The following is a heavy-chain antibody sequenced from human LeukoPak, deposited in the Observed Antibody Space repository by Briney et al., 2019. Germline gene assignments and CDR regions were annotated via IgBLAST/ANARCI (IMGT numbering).Heavy chain of an antibody. CDR1: GYTFTGYY. Sequence: ASVKVSCKASGYTFTGYYMHWVRQAPGQGLEWMGWINPNSGGTNYAQKFQGRVTMTRDTSISTAYMELSRLRSDDTAVYYCAVRIQLWFSINWFDPWGQGTLVTVSS. D-gene: IGHD5-18*01. V-gene: IGHV1-2*02. CDR2: INPNSGGT. J-gene: IGHJ5*02. CDR3: AVRIQLWFSINWFDP.